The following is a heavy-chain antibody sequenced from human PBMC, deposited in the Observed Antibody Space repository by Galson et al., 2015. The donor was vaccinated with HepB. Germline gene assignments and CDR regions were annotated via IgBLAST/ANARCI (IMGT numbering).Heavy chain of an antibody. V-gene: IGHV3-30*04. CDR3: ARYSSGSLGDV. CDR1: GFTFSSYA. Sequence: SLRLSCAASGFTFSSYAMHWVRQAPGKGLEWVAVISCDGSNKYYADSVKGRFTISRDNSKNTLYLQMNSLRAEDTAVYYCARYSSGSLGDVWGQGTTVTVSS. CDR2: ISCDGSNK. J-gene: IGHJ6*02. D-gene: IGHD6-19*01.